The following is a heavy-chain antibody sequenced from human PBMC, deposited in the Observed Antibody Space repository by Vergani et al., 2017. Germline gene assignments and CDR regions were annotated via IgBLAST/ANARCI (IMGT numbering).Heavy chain of an antibody. Sequence: QVQLQESGPGLVKPSETLSLTCTVSGGSISSYYWSWIRQPPGKGLEWIGYIYYSGSTNYNPSLKSRVTISVDTSKNQFSLKLSSVTAGDTAVYYCARGRWLQWGPFDYWGQGTLVTVSS. D-gene: IGHD5-24*01. J-gene: IGHJ4*02. CDR3: ARGRWLQWGPFDY. V-gene: IGHV4-59*01. CDR1: GGSISSYY. CDR2: IYYSGST.